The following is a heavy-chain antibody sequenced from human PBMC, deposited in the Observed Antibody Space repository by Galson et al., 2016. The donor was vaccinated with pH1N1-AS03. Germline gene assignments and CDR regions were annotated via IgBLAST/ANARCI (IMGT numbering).Heavy chain of an antibody. J-gene: IGHJ6*02. Sequence: SLRLSCAASGFTFSVYAMHWVRQSPGKGLEWLALISYDGNDKYYAYSVRGRFTISRDNSRNTLYLQMNRLRGDDPAVYYCVRTVTENVYYSGLDVWGQGTTVTVSS. CDR3: VRTVTENVYYSGLDV. D-gene: IGHD2-21*02. CDR2: ISYDGNDK. V-gene: IGHV3-30*04. CDR1: GFTFSVYA.